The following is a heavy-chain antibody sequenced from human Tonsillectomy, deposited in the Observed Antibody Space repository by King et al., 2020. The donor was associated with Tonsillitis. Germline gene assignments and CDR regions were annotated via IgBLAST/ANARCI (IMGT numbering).Heavy chain of an antibody. CDR1: GYNFTSYW. J-gene: IGHJ5*02. CDR2: IRPGDSDT. Sequence: DVQLVQSAAEVKKPGESLKISCKGSGYNFTSYWIGWVRQMPGKGPEWMGIIRPGDSDTRYSPSFQGQVTISADKSISTAYLQWSSLKASDSAMYYCARRYYYNRRGYRPPENWFDPWGQGTLVTVSS. CDR3: ARRYYYNRRGYRPPENWFDP. V-gene: IGHV5-51*01. D-gene: IGHD3-22*01.